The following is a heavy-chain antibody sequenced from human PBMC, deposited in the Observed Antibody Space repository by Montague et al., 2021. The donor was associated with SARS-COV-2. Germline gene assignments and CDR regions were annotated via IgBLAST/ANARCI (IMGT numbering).Heavy chain of an antibody. Sequence: SETRSLTCTVSGGSVSSSPYYWGWIRQPPGRGLEWVGSISYSGRTYFSPSLKSRLTISVDSSENQFSLRLSSVTAADTAVYYCASSYYYGSGTYVYNYYMDVWGKGTTATVSS. CDR1: GGSVSSSPYY. CDR2: ISYSGRT. V-gene: IGHV4-39*01. CDR3: ASSYYYGSGTYVYNYYMDV. D-gene: IGHD3-10*01. J-gene: IGHJ6*03.